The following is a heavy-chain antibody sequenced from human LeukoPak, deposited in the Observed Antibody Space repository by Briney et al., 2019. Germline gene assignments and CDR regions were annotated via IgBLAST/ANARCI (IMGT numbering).Heavy chain of an antibody. V-gene: IGHV4-4*07. Sequence: SETLSLTCTVSGGSISSYYWSWIRQPAGKGLEWIGRIYTSGSTNYNPSLKSRVTMLVDTSKNQFSLKLSSVTAADTAVYYCAREASRGNYYYYYMDVWGKGTTVTVSS. CDR2: IYTSGST. CDR1: GGSISSYY. CDR3: AREASRGNYYYYYMDV. J-gene: IGHJ6*03.